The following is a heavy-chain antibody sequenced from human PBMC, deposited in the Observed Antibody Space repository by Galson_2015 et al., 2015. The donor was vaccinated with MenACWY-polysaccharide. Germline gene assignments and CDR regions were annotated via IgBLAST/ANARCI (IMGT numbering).Heavy chain of an antibody. CDR3: AKREARNSGPFDL. CDR2: MTYDGSDQ. CDR1: GVSFSSYG. D-gene: IGHD6-19*01. Sequence: SLRLSCAASGVSFSSYGMHWVRQAPGTGLEWVTYMTYDGSDQNYARSVRGRFTIFRDNSKSMLYLQMESLRPEDTAVYYCAKREARNSGPFDLWGHGTLVTVSS. V-gene: IGHV3-30*18. J-gene: IGHJ4*01.